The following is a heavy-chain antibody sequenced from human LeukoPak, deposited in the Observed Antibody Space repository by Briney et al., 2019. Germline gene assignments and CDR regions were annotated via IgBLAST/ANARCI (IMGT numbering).Heavy chain of an antibody. CDR3: ARDPPEYYYDSSGYAFDI. Sequence: ASVKVSCKASGYTFTSYGISWVRLAPGQGLEWMGWISAYNGNTNYAQKLQGRVTMTTDTSTSTAYMELRSLRSDDTAVYYCARDPPEYYYDSSGYAFDIWGQGTMVTVSS. D-gene: IGHD3-22*01. CDR2: ISAYNGNT. CDR1: GYTFTSYG. V-gene: IGHV1-18*01. J-gene: IGHJ3*02.